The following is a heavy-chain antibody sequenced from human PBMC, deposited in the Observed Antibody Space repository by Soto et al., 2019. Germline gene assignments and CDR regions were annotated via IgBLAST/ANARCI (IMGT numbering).Heavy chain of an antibody. J-gene: IGHJ4*02. CDR2: IYYSGST. D-gene: IGHD3-22*01. CDR3: AVPPGDYYDSSGSLDY. Sequence: NHSETLSLTCTVSGGSISSSSYYWGWIRQPPGKGLEWIGSIYYSGSTYYNPSLKSRVTISVDTSKNQFSLKLSSVTAADTAVYYCAVPPGDYYDSSGSLDYWGQGTLVTVSS. V-gene: IGHV4-39*01. CDR1: GGSISSSSYY.